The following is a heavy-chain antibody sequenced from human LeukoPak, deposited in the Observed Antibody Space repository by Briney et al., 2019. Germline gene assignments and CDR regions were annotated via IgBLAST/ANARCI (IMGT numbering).Heavy chain of an antibody. Sequence: SETLSLTCTASSGSISTYYWSWIRQPPGKGLEWIGYIYSSGRTNYNPSLKSRLTISVDTSENQFSLKLTSVTAADTAVYYCARDYGGKFDYWGQGTLVTVSS. D-gene: IGHD4-23*01. V-gene: IGHV4-59*01. CDR3: ARDYGGKFDY. CDR2: IYSSGRT. CDR1: SGSISTYY. J-gene: IGHJ4*02.